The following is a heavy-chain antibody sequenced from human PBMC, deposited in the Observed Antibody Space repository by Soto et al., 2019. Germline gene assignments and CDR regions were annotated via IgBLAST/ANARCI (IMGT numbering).Heavy chain of an antibody. CDR3: ARDPLEVTATYYHYYGLDV. CDR1: GYTFSNYY. J-gene: IGHJ6*02. Sequence: ASVKVSGKASGYTFSNYYIHCVRQAPGRVLEWMGIINPSGDTTTYAQRFQGRVTMTTDTSTSTVNMEVSSLRSDDTAVYYCARDPLEVTATYYHYYGLDVWGQGTTVTVSS. V-gene: IGHV1-46*01. CDR2: INPSGDTT. D-gene: IGHD2-21*02.